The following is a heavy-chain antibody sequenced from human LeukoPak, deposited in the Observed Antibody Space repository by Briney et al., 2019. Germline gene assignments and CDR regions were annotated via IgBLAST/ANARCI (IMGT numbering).Heavy chain of an antibody. CDR2: IYHSGST. CDR3: ARLRTVLDSSGYPSSDY. D-gene: IGHD3-22*01. CDR1: GGSISSGGYS. Sequence: NPSETLSLTCAVSGGSISSGGYSWSWIRQPPGKGLEWIGYIYHSGSTYYNPSLKSRVTISVDRSKNQFSLKLSSVTAADTAVYYCARLRTVLDSSGYPSSDYWGQGTLVTVSS. V-gene: IGHV4-30-2*01. J-gene: IGHJ4*02.